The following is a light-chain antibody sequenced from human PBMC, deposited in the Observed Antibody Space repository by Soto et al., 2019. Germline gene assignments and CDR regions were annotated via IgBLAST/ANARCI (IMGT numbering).Light chain of an antibody. CDR2: DAS. CDR3: QQYDNLPLI. CDR1: QDIRKY. J-gene: IGKJ5*01. V-gene: IGKV1-33*01. Sequence: IQSTHSPSSLSASVGDRVTITCQATQDIRKYLNWYQQKPGKAPKLLIYDASSLETGVPSRFSGSGSGTDFTLTISSLQPEDFATYYCQQYDNLPLIFGQGTRLEIK.